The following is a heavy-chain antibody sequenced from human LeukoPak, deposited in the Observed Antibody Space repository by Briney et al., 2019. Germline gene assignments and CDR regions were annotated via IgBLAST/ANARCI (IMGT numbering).Heavy chain of an antibody. CDR1: GFTFSSYA. V-gene: IGHV3-30-3*01. CDR2: ISYDGSNK. CDR3: AQCATDY. Sequence: PGGSLRLSCAASGFTFSSYAMHWVRQAPGKGLEWVAVISYDGSNKYYADSVKGRFTISRGNSKNTLYLQMNSLRAEDTAVYYCAQCATDYWGQGTLVTVSS. D-gene: IGHD6-19*01. J-gene: IGHJ4*02.